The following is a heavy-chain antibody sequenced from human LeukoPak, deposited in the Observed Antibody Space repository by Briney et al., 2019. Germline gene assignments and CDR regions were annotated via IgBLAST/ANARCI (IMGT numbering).Heavy chain of an antibody. CDR2: INPNSGGT. Sequence: ASVKVSCTASGYTFTGYYMHWVRQAPGQGLEWMGWINPNSGGTSYAQKFQGRVTMTRDMSTSTDYMELSSLRSEDTAVYYCARDNSVEDTAWWFDPWGQGTLVTVSS. CDR3: ARDNSVEDTAWWFDP. J-gene: IGHJ5*02. D-gene: IGHD4-23*01. CDR1: GYTFTGYY. V-gene: IGHV1-2*02.